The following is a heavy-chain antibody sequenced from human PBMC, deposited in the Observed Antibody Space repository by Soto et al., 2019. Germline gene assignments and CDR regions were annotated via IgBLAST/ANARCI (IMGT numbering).Heavy chain of an antibody. CDR3: ARLYCSGGSCYSLHYYYGMDV. CDR2: IYYSGST. J-gene: IGHJ6*02. V-gene: IGHV4-39*01. CDR1: GGSISSSSYY. Sequence: SETLSFTCTVSGGSISSSSYYWGWIRQPPGKGLEWIGSIYYSGSTYYNPSLKSRVTISVDTSKNQFSLKLSSVTAADTAVYYCARLYCSGGSCYSLHYYYGMDVWGQGTTVTVSS. D-gene: IGHD2-15*01.